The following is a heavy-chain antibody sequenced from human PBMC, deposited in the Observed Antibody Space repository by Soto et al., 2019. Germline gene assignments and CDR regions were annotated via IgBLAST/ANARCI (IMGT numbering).Heavy chain of an antibody. CDR1: GDSVSSNSAA. D-gene: IGHD3-22*01. V-gene: IGHV6-1*01. CDR3: ARANYDSSGYPFDY. CDR2: TYYRSKWYN. J-gene: IGHJ4*02. Sequence: TLSLTCAISGDSVSSNSAAWNWIRQSPSRGLEWLGRTYYRSKWYNDYAVSVKSRITINPDTSKNQFSLQLNSVTPEDTAMYYCARANYDSSGYPFDYWGQGTLVTVSS.